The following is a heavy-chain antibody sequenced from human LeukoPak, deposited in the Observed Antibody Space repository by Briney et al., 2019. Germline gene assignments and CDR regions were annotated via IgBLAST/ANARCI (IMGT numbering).Heavy chain of an antibody. D-gene: IGHD2-2*01. Sequence: PSGTLSLTCQVYGGSFSGYYWSLIRQPPGKGLEWIGEINHSGSTNYNPSLKSRVTISVDTSKNQFSLKLSSVTAADTAVYYCARRGVVPAARRQFDYWGQGTLVTVSS. J-gene: IGHJ4*02. CDR1: GGSFSGYY. V-gene: IGHV4-34*01. CDR2: INHSGST. CDR3: ARRGVVPAARRQFDY.